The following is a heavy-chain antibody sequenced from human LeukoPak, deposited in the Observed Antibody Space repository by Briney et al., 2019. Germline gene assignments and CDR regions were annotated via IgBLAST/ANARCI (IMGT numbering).Heavy chain of an antibody. D-gene: IGHD6-13*01. CDR1: GGSISSSSYY. Sequence: PSETLSLTCTVSGGSISSSSYYWGWIRQPPGKGLEWIGSIYYSGSTYYNPSLKSRVTISVDTSKNQFSLKLSSVTAADTAVYYCARDHAIAAAGTFDYWGQGTLVTVSS. CDR2: IYYSGST. J-gene: IGHJ4*02. V-gene: IGHV4-39*07. CDR3: ARDHAIAAAGTFDY.